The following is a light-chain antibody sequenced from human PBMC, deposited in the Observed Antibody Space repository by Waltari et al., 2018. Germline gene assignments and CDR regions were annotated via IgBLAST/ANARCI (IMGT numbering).Light chain of an antibody. V-gene: IGKV4-1*01. CDR3: QQYYTMPVT. Sequence: DIVMTQSPDSLAVSLGERATINCKSSQSLISTSNNKNFLAWYQVKLGQPPKLLFYWSFTRQSGVPDRFSGSGSGTDFTLTISSLQAEDVAIYYCQQYYTMPVTFGGGTKVEIK. CDR2: WSF. J-gene: IGKJ4*01. CDR1: QSLISTSNNKNF.